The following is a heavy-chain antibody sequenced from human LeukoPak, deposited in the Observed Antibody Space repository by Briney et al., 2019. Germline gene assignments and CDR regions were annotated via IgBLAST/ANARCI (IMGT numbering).Heavy chain of an antibody. Sequence: GASVKVSCKASGGTFSSYAISWVRQAPGQGLEWMGGIISIFGTANYAQKFQGRVTMTRDTSTSTVYMELSSLRSEDTAVYYCARDSDYDSFVYWGQGTLVTVTS. CDR3: ARDSDYDSFVY. J-gene: IGHJ4*02. CDR1: GGTFSSYA. V-gene: IGHV1-69*05. CDR2: IISIFGTA. D-gene: IGHD3-3*01.